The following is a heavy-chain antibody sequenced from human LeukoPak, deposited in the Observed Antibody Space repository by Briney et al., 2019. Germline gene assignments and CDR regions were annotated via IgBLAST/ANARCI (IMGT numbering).Heavy chain of an antibody. V-gene: IGHV3-21*01. CDR3: ARTGGYCTTNCRGMGNRFES. Sequence: GGSLSLSCAASGFNFAIYSMSWVRQAPGKGLEWVASMGSSGSHIYYADSVKGRFTISRDNAQNSLYLQLNSLGADDTAVYFCARTGGYCTTNCRGMGNRFESWGQGALVAVSS. CDR2: MGSSGSHI. D-gene: IGHD2-8*01. J-gene: IGHJ5*01. CDR1: GFNFAIYS.